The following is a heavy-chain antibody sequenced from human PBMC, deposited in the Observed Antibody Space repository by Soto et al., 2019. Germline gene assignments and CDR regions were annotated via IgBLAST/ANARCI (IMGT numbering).Heavy chain of an antibody. Sequence: PGGSLRLSCAASGFTVSSNYMSWVRQAPGKGLEWVSVIYSGGSTYYADSVKGRFTISRHNSKNTLYLQMNSLRAEDTAVYYCARDRALDYSDYYYYYYMDVWGKGTTVTVSS. CDR2: IYSGGST. D-gene: IGHD4-17*01. CDR1: GFTVSSNY. CDR3: ARDRALDYSDYYYYYYMDV. J-gene: IGHJ6*03. V-gene: IGHV3-53*04.